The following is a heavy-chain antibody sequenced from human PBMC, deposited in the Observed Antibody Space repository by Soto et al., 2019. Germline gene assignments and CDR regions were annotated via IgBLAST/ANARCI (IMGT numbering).Heavy chain of an antibody. CDR1: GGSISSYY. V-gene: IGHV4-59*01. Sequence: SETLSLTCTVSGGSISSYYWIWIRQPPGKGLEWIGYIYYSGSTNYNPSLKSRVTISVDTSKNQFSLKLSSVTAADTAVYYCARDVEGANWFDPWVQGTLVTVSS. J-gene: IGHJ5*02. CDR3: ARDVEGANWFDP. CDR2: IYYSGST.